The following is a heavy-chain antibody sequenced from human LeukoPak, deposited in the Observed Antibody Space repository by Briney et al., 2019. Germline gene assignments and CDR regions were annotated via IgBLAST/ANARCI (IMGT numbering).Heavy chain of an antibody. D-gene: IGHD3-22*01. Sequence: SETLSLTCTVSGGSISSSSYYWGWIRQPPGKGLEWIGSIYYSGSTYYNPSLKSRVTISVDTSKNQFSLKLSSVTAADTAVYYCARLGYYYDSTLRRPADAFDIWGQGTMVTVSS. CDR3: ARLGYYYDSTLRRPADAFDI. V-gene: IGHV4-39*01. CDR1: GGSISSSSYY. CDR2: IYYSGST. J-gene: IGHJ3*02.